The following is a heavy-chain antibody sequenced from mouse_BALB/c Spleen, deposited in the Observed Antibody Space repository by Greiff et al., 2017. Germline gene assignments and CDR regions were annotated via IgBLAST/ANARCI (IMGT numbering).Heavy chain of an antibody. CDR3: ARSLLRLPYYFDY. J-gene: IGHJ2*01. V-gene: IGHV14-3*02. Sequence: EVQLQESGAELVKPGASVKLSCTASGFNIKDTYMHWVKQRPEQGLEWIGRIDPANGNTKYDPKFQGKATITADTSSNTAYLQLSSLTSEDTAVYYCARSLLRLPYYFDYWGQGTTLTVSA. CDR2: IDPANGNT. CDR1: GFNIKDTY. D-gene: IGHD1-2*01.